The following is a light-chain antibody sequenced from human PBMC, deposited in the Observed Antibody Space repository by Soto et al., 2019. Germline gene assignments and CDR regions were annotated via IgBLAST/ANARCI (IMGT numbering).Light chain of an antibody. CDR2: GAS. V-gene: IGKV3-20*01. CDR3: QHHDSSPTWT. Sequence: EIVLTKSPGTLSLSPGERATLSCRASQSVSGRFLTWYQQKGGQAPRLLIYGASTRAAGIPDRFSGSGSGTDFALTISRLDPEDVAVYYCQHHDSSPTWTFGQGTKVEIK. CDR1: QSVSGRF. J-gene: IGKJ1*01.